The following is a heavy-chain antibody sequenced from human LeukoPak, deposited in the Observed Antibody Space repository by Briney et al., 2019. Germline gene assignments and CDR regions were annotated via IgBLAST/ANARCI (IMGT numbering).Heavy chain of an antibody. J-gene: IGHJ5*02. CDR3: ARHDYYGSLNWFDP. CDR1: GGSLNSPNYY. CDR2: IYYTGTT. Sequence: SETLSLTCIVSGGSLNSPNYYWGWIRQPPGKGLEWIGTIYYTGTTYYNPSLKSRLAISVDTSKNQFSLKLTSVTAADTAVYYCARHDYYGSLNWFDPWGQGTLITVSS. D-gene: IGHD3-10*01. V-gene: IGHV4-39*01.